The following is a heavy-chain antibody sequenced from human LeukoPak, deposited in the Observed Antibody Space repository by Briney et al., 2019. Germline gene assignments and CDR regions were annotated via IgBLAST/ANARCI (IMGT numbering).Heavy chain of an antibody. J-gene: IGHJ4*02. V-gene: IGHV3-48*03. CDR3: AGELGYCSGGDY. CDR2: ISDSGGTI. CDR1: GFTFSSYE. D-gene: IGHD2-15*01. Sequence: PGGSLRLSCAASGFTFSSYEMNWVRQAPGKGLEGVSYISDSGGTIYYADSVKGRFTISRDNAKNSLYLQMNSLRAEDTAVYYCAGELGYCSGGDYWGQGTLVTVSS.